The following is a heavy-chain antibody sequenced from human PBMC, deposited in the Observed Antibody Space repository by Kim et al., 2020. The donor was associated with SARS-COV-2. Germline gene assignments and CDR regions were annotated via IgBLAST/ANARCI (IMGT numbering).Heavy chain of an antibody. CDR3: ARDSSLRGYYYYMDV. CDR1: GFTFSSYS. J-gene: IGHJ6*03. Sequence: GGSLRLSCAASGFTFSSYSMNWVRQAPGKGLEWVSSISSSSSYIYYADSVKGRFTISRDNAKNSLYLQMNSLRAEDTAVYYCARDSSLRGYYYYMDVGGKGTTVTVSS. CDR2: ISSSSSYI. D-gene: IGHD6-6*01. V-gene: IGHV3-21*01.